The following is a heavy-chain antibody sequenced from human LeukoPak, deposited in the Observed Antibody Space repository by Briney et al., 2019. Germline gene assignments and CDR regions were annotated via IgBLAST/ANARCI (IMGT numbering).Heavy chain of an antibody. Sequence: SETLSLTCTASGGSISSYYWSWIRQPPGKGLEWIGYIYYSGSTNYNPSLKSRVTISVDTSKNQFSLKLSSVTAADTAVYYCARHVSTGGYDQTWVFDPWGQGTLVTVSS. CDR2: IYYSGST. CDR3: ARHVSTGGYDQTWVFDP. J-gene: IGHJ5*02. D-gene: IGHD5-12*01. CDR1: GGSISSYY. V-gene: IGHV4-59*08.